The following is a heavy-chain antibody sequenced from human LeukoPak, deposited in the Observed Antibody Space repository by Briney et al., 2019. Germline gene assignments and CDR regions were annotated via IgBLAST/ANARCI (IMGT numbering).Heavy chain of an antibody. Sequence: GASVKVSCKASGYTFTSYGISWVRQAPGQGLEWMGWISAYNGNTNYAQKLQGRVTMTTDTSTSTAYMELRSLRSDDTAVYYCARGGITMVRGVNPYYYYYYYMDVWGKGTTVTVSS. J-gene: IGHJ6*03. D-gene: IGHD3-10*01. CDR1: GYTFTSYG. CDR2: ISAYNGNT. V-gene: IGHV1-18*01. CDR3: ARGGITMVRGVNPYYYYYYYMDV.